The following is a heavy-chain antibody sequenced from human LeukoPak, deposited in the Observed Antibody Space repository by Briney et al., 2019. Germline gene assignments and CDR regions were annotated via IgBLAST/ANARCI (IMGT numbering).Heavy chain of an antibody. Sequence: PSETLSLTCTVSGGSISFGSYYWGWIRQSPEKGLQWIGSIYYRGSSYYNPSLKSRVTVSADTSKNQFSLKLSSVTTADTAVYYCARGKGYFDYWGQGTLVTVSS. CDR2: IYYRGSS. J-gene: IGHJ4*02. CDR3: ARGKGYFDY. CDR1: GGSISFGSYY. V-gene: IGHV4-39*07.